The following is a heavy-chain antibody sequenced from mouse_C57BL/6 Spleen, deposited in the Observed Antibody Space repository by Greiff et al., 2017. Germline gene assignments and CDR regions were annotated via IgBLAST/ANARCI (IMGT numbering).Heavy chain of an antibody. Sequence: VQLKESGPELVKPGASVKIPCKASGYTFTDYNMDWVKQSHGKSLEWIGDINPNNGGTIYNQKFKGKATLTVDKSSSTAYMELRSLTSEDTAVYYCARRARATRRYFDVWGTGTTVTVSS. CDR2: INPNNGGT. D-gene: IGHD3-3*01. CDR1: GYTFTDYN. J-gene: IGHJ1*03. V-gene: IGHV1-18*01. CDR3: ARRARATRRYFDV.